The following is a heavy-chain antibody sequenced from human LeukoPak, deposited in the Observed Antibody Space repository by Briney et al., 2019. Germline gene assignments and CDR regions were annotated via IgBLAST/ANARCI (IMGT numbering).Heavy chain of an antibody. J-gene: IGHJ4*02. D-gene: IGHD6-25*01. Sequence: GGSLRLSCATSGFTFSRYWMTWARQAPGKGLEWVANIKQDGSERNYVGSVRGRFTISRDNAKNTLYLQMNSLRAEDTAVYYCARGRQRGGYFDYWGQGTLVTVSS. CDR2: IKQDGSER. V-gene: IGHV3-7*01. CDR1: GFTFSRYW. CDR3: ARGRQRGGYFDY.